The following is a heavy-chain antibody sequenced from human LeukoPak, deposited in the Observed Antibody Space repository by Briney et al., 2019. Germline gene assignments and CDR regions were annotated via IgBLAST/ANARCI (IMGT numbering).Heavy chain of an antibody. CDR3: ARHTKYSSSSRVFDN. D-gene: IGHD6-6*01. Sequence: GESLKISCQGSGYSFASYWIGWVRQMPGKGLEWMGIIYPGDSDTRYSPSFQGQVTISADKSISTAYLQWSSLKASDTAMYYCARHTKYSSSSRVFDNWGQGTLVTVSS. CDR2: IYPGDSDT. CDR1: GYSFASYW. V-gene: IGHV5-51*01. J-gene: IGHJ4*02.